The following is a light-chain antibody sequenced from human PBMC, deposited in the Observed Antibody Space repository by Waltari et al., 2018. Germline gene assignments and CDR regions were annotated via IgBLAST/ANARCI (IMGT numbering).Light chain of an antibody. J-gene: IGLJ2*01. CDR2: SFS. V-gene: IGLV1-40*01. CDR1: KSNIGADFD. Sequence: QSVLTQPPSVSGAPGQRVTISCSGPKSNIGADFDVHRYQQVPGTAPKLLLHSFSNRPSGVSDRFSGFKSGASASLVITGLQAEDEAMYYCQSYDTTLSAVVFGGGTRLTV. CDR3: QSYDTTLSAVV.